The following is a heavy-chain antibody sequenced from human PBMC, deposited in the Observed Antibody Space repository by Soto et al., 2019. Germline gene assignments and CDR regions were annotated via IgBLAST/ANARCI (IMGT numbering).Heavy chain of an antibody. J-gene: IGHJ4*02. V-gene: IGHV4-34*01. CDR2: IHHSGST. CDR3: ARARIVALGYYGSGSYHLLDY. D-gene: IGHD3-10*01. Sequence: PRNVLQWLGEIHHSGSTNYNPSLKSRVTISVDTSKNQFSLKLSSVTAADTAVYYCARARIVALGYYGSGSYHLLDYWGQGTLVTVSS.